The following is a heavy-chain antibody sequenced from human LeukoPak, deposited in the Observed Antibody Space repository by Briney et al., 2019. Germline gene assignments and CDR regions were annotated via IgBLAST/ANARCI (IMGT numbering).Heavy chain of an antibody. J-gene: IGHJ4*02. D-gene: IGHD6-19*01. CDR2: ISDSGTGT. Sequence: GGSLRLSCAASGFTFTNYAMSWVRQAPGKWLEWVSAISDSGTGTYYADSVKGRFTISRDNSKNTLYLQMNSLRAEDTAVYYCAKDRYSSAWPIDYWGQGTLVTVSS. V-gene: IGHV3-23*01. CDR1: GFTFTNYA. CDR3: AKDRYSSAWPIDY.